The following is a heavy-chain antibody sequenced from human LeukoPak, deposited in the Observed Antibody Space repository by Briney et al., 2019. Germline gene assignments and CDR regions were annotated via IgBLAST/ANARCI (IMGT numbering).Heavy chain of an antibody. D-gene: IGHD6-19*01. CDR3: ARETEAYSSGWSLDY. V-gene: IGHV4-59*12. CDR2: INYSGST. J-gene: IGHJ4*02. CDR1: GGSISSYY. Sequence: SETLSLTCTVSGGSISSYYWTWIRQPPGKGLEWIGYINYSGSTNYNPSLKSRVTISVDTSKNQFSLKLSSVTAADTAVYYCARETEAYSSGWSLDYWGQGTLVTVSS.